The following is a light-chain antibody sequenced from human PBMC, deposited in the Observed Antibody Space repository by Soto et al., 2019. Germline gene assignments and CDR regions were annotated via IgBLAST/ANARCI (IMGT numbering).Light chain of an antibody. CDR2: NTK. CDR3: VLYLGSGIVE. J-gene: IGLJ2*01. V-gene: IGLV8-61*01. Sequence: QTVVTQEPSFSVSPGGTVTLTCGLNSCSVSNSYYPSWYQQTPGQAPRTLIYNTKTRSPGVPDRFSGSILGNKAALTITGAQADDESHYYCVLYLGSGIVEFGGGTKLTVL. CDR1: SCSVSNSYY.